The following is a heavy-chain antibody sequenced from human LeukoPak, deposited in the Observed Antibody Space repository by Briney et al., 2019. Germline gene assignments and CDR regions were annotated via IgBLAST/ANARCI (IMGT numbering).Heavy chain of an antibody. J-gene: IGHJ4*02. CDR2: IIPILGIA. Sequence: VASVKVSCKASGGTFSSYAISWVRQAPGQGLEWMGRIIPILGIASHAQKFQGRVTITADKSTSIAYMELSSLRSEDTAVYYCAREALEERTGLYYFDYWGQGTLVTVSS. V-gene: IGHV1-69*04. CDR3: AREALEERTGLYYFDY. CDR1: GGTFSSYA. D-gene: IGHD1-1*01.